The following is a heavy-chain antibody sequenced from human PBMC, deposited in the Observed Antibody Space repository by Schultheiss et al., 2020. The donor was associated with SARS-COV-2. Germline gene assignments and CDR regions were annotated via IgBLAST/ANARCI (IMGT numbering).Heavy chain of an antibody. V-gene: IGHV3-11*05. J-gene: IGHJ2*01. D-gene: IGHD6-13*01. CDR2: ISSSSSYI. CDR1: GFTFSDYY. CDR3: AKAYSSSWYDVSYWYFDL. Sequence: GGSLRLSCAASGFTFSDYYMSWIRQAPGKGLEWVSYISSSSSYIYYADSVKGRFTISRDNSKNTLYLQMNSLRAEDTAVYYCAKAYSSSWYDVSYWYFDLCGRGTLVTVSS.